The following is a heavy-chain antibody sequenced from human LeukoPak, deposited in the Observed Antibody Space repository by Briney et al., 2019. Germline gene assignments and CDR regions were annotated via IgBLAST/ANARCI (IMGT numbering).Heavy chain of an antibody. Sequence: ASVKVSCKASGYTFTGYYMHWVRQAPGQGLEWMGWINPNSGGTNYEQKFQGRVTMTRDTSISTAYMELSRLRSDDTAVYYCARDFSTPYCSGGSCYPQPFNYWGQGTLVTVSS. CDR1: GYTFTGYY. D-gene: IGHD2-15*01. V-gene: IGHV1-2*02. CDR2: INPNSGGT. CDR3: ARDFSTPYCSGGSCYPQPFNY. J-gene: IGHJ4*02.